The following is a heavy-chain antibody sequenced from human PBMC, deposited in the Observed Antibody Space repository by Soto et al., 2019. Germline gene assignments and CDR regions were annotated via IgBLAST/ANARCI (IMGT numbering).Heavy chain of an antibody. J-gene: IGHJ6*02. CDR3: ARDSTPPITESPISGMDV. V-gene: IGHV1-69*01. Sequence: QVQLVQSGAEVKKPGSSVKVSCKASGGTFRNYAFGWVRQAPGQGLEWMGGIIPLFGTTNYAQKFQGRLTISADESTSTAYMDLSSLRSEDTAVYYCARDSTPPITESPISGMDVWGQGTTVTVSS. CDR1: GGTFRNYA. CDR2: IIPLFGTT. D-gene: IGHD1-20*01.